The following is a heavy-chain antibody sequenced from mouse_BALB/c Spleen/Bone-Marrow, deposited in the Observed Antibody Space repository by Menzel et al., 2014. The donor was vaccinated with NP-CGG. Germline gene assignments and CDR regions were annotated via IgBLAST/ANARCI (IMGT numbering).Heavy chain of an antibody. D-gene: IGHD1-1*01. V-gene: IGHV5-17*02. J-gene: IGHJ2*01. Sequence: EVQGVESGGGLVQPGGSRKLSCAASGFTFSSFGMHWVRQAPEKGLEWVAYISSGGSTIYYADTVMGRFTISRDNPKNTLFLQMASLRSEDTAMYYYARSGSSSGYFDYWGQGTTLTVSS. CDR1: GFTFSSFG. CDR3: ARSGSSSGYFDY. CDR2: ISSGGSTI.